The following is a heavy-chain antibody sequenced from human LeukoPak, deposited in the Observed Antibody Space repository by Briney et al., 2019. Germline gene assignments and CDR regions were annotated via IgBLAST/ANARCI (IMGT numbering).Heavy chain of an antibody. V-gene: IGHV3-21*01. J-gene: IGHJ4*02. CDR2: ISSSSSYI. D-gene: IGHD3-22*01. CDR1: GFIFSSHW. CDR3: ARDGAYYYDSSGYAVDY. Sequence: GGSLRLSCAASGFIFSSHWMSWVRQAPGKGLEWVSSISSSSSYIYYADSVKGRFTISRDNAKNSLYLQMNSLRAEDTAVYYCARDGAYYYDSSGYAVDYWGQGTLVTVSS.